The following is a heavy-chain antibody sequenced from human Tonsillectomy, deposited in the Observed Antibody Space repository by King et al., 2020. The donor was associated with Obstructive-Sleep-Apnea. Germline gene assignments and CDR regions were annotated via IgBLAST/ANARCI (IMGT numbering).Heavy chain of an antibody. CDR1: GGSISSSYYY. Sequence: LQLQESGPGLVKPSETLSLTCSVSGGSISSSYYYWGWIRQPPGKGLEWIGSIYNSGVNYYNPSLRSRVNISVDTSKNQCSLQLNSVTAADTAVYYCARGITIFGVAHYGLDVWGRGTTVSVSS. CDR3: ARGITIFGVAHYGLDV. CDR2: IYNSGVN. V-gene: IGHV4-39*07. J-gene: IGHJ6*02. D-gene: IGHD3-3*01.